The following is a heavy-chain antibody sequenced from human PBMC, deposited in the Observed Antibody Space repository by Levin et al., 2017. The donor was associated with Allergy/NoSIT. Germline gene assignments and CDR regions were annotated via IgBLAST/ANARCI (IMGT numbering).Heavy chain of an antibody. V-gene: IGHV3-7*01. CDR2: IKRDGSEK. CDR1: GFTFSSNW. Sequence: GGSLRLSCAASGFTFSSNWMSWVRQAPGKGLEWVANIKRDGSEKNYVDSVKGRFTISRDNARNSLYLEMNSLRAEDTAVYYCASGYHYYYGMDVWGQGTTVTVSS. J-gene: IGHJ6*02. CDR3: ASGYHYYYGMDV.